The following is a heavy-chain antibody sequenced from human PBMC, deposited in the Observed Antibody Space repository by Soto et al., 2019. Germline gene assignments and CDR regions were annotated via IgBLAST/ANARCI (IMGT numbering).Heavy chain of an antibody. J-gene: IGHJ5*02. CDR1: GYTFTGYY. CDR3: ARDLTSGIAVAGP. Sequence: ASVKVSCKASGYTFTGYYIHWVRQAPGQGLEWMGWINPNSGGTNYAQKFQGRVTMTRDTSISTAYMELSRLRSDDTAVYYCARDLTSGIAVAGPWGQGTLVTV. D-gene: IGHD6-19*01. CDR2: INPNSGGT. V-gene: IGHV1-2*02.